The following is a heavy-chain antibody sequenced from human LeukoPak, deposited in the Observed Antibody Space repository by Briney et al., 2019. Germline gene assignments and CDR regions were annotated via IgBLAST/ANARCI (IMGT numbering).Heavy chain of an antibody. V-gene: IGHV3-15*01. CDR1: GFTFSNAW. CDR2: IKSKTDGGTI. Sequence: GGSLRLSCAASGFTFSNAWMTWIRQGPGKGLESVGRIKSKTDGGTIDYAAPVKGRFTISRDDSKNTLYLQINSLKTEDTAVYYCTTLTDITQFDYWGQGTLVTVSS. J-gene: IGHJ4*02. CDR3: TTLTDITQFDY.